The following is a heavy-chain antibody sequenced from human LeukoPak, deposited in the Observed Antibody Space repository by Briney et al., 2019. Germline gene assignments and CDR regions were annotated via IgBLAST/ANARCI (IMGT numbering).Heavy chain of an antibody. J-gene: IGHJ4*02. D-gene: IGHD3-22*01. CDR1: GFTVSSNY. Sequence: GGSLRLSCAASGFTVSSNYMSWVRQAPGKGLEWVSVIYSGGSTYYADSVKGRFTISRDNSKNAVYLQMNSLRAEDTAVYYCARDLNYDSAYWGQGTLVTVSS. V-gene: IGHV3-53*01. CDR3: ARDLNYDSAY. CDR2: IYSGGST.